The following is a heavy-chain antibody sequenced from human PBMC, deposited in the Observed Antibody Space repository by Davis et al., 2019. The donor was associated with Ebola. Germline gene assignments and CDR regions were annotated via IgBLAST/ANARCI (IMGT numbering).Heavy chain of an antibody. J-gene: IGHJ4*02. Sequence: GGSLRLSCAASGFTFSSYAMSWVRQAPGKGLEWVSAISGSGGSTYYADPVKGRFTISSDNSKNTLYLQMNSLRAEDTAVYYCAKELTTVVTWGGYYWGQGTLVTVSS. D-gene: IGHD4-23*01. CDR2: ISGSGGST. CDR1: GFTFSSYA. V-gene: IGHV3-23*01. CDR3: AKELTTVVTWGGYY.